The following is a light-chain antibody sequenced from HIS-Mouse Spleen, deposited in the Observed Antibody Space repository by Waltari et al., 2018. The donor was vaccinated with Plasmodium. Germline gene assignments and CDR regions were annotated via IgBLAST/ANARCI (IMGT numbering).Light chain of an antibody. CDR2: KAS. CDR3: QQYNSYSWT. CDR1: QSISSR. V-gene: IGKV1-5*03. J-gene: IGKJ1*01. Sequence: DIQMTQSPSTLSASVGDRVTITCRASQSISSRLAWYQQKPGKAPKLLIYKASSLESGVPSRCSGRGSGTEFSRTINSLQPDDFAAYYCQQYNSYSWTFGQGTKVEIK.